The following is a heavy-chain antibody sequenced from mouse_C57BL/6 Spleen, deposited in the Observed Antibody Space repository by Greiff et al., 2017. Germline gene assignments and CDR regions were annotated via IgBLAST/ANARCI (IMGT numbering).Heavy chain of an antibody. CDR2: ISDGGSYT. CDR3: ARDHGKGYFDV. CDR1: GFTFSSYA. V-gene: IGHV5-4*01. D-gene: IGHD1-1*01. Sequence: EVQLMEPGGGLVKPGGSLKLSCAASGFTFSSYAMSWVRQTPEKRLEWVATISDGGSYTYYPNNVKGRFTISRDNAKNNLYLQLSHLKSEDTAMYYCARDHGKGYFDVWGTGTTVTVSS. J-gene: IGHJ1*03.